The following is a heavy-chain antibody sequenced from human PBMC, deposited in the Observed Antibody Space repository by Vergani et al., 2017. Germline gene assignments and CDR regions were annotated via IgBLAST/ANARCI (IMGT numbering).Heavy chain of an antibody. D-gene: IGHD2-2*01. V-gene: IGHV4-34*01. Sequence: QVQLQQWGAGLLKPSETLSLTCAVYGGSFSGYYGRWIRQPPGKGREWIGEINHRGSTNQNPSLKGRVTISVDTSKKEFSLKLSSVTAADTAVYYCARWGYQLLQADWFDPWGQGTLVTVSS. J-gene: IGHJ5*02. CDR1: GGSFSGYY. CDR2: INHRGST. CDR3: ARWGYQLLQADWFDP.